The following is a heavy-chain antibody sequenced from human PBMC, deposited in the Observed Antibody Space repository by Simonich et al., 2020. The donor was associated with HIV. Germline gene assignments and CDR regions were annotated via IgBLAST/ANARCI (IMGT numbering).Heavy chain of an antibody. CDR2: IYHGGST. CDR3: ARVVPGGYFDY. CDR1: GYSISSGYY. Sequence: QVQLQESGPGLVKPSETLSLTCAVSGYSISSGYYWGWIRQPPGKGLEWIGSIYHGGSTYYNPSLKSRVTISVDTSKNQFSLKLSSVTAADTAVYYCARVVPGGYFDYWGQGTLVTVSS. J-gene: IGHJ4*02. D-gene: IGHD2-15*01. V-gene: IGHV4-38-2*01.